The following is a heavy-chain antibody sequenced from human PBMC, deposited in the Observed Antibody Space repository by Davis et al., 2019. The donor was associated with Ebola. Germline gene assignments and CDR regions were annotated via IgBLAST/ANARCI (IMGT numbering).Heavy chain of an antibody. CDR3: ARDRVYIGQLESMDV. D-gene: IGHD6-6*01. CDR2: INTYSGET. V-gene: IGHV1-18*01. J-gene: IGHJ6*02. CDR1: GYTFSSHG. Sequence: ASVKVSCKASGYTFSSHGISWVRQAPGQGLEWVGWINTYSGETTYGQKFQGRVTMTTDTATTTVYMELRSLRSDDTAVYYCARDRVYIGQLESMDVWGQGTTVIVSS.